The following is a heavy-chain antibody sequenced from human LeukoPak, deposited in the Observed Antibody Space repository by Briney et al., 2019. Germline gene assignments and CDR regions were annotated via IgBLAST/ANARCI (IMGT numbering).Heavy chain of an antibody. CDR1: GYTFTSYD. CDR3: AKAVAGSAYYYYGMDV. CDR2: INPNSGGT. D-gene: IGHD6-19*01. Sequence: ASVKVSCKASGYTFTSYDINWVRQATGQGLEWMGWINPNSGGTNYAQKFQGWVTMTRDTSISTAYMELSRLRSDDTAVYYCAKAVAGSAYYYYGMDVWGQGTTVTVSS. V-gene: IGHV1-2*04. J-gene: IGHJ6*02.